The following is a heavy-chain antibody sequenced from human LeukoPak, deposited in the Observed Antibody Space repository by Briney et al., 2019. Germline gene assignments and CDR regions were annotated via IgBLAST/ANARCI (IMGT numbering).Heavy chain of an antibody. Sequence: GGSLRLSCVDSGFNFRTFAFHWLRQTPDKGLEWLAFLSHDETARHYGDSVKGRFTVSRDIAKNTLFLQMDRLRTEDTATYQCARDNAWSFDSWGPGTQVTVSS. CDR3: ARDNAWSFDS. D-gene: IGHD3-3*01. CDR2: LSHDETAR. CDR1: GFNFRTFA. V-gene: IGHV3-30*04. J-gene: IGHJ4*02.